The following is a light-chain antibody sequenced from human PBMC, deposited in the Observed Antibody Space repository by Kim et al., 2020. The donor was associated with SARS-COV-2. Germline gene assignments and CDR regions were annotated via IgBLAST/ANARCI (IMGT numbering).Light chain of an antibody. CDR2: AVY. V-gene: IGKV3-20*01. CDR1: QSVDSNY. CDR3: QHYGTSPVA. Sequence: EVVLTQSPGTLSLSPGESATLSCRASQSVDSNYLAWYQQKPGQAPSLVISAVYNRATGIPDRFSGSVSGTDFTLTITRLEPEDFVLYYCQHYGTSPVAFGQGTKLEI. J-gene: IGKJ2*01.